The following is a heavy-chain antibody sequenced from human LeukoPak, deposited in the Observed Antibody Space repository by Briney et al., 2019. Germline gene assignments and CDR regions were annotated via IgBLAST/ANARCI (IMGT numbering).Heavy chain of an antibody. D-gene: IGHD3-10*01. J-gene: IGHJ6*04. CDR3: ARGLWFGELSS. CDR1: GGSFSGYY. CDR2: INHGGST. Sequence: KPSETLSLTCAVYGGSFSGYYWSWIRQPPGKGLEWIGEINHGGSTNYNPSLKSRVTISVDTSKNQFSLKLSSVTAADTAVYYCARGLWFGELSSWGKGTTVTVSS. V-gene: IGHV4-34*01.